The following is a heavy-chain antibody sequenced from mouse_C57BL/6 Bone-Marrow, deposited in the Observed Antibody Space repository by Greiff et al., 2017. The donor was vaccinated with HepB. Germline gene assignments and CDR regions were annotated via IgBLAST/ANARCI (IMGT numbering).Heavy chain of an antibody. D-gene: IGHD1-1*01. J-gene: IGHJ2*01. V-gene: IGHV1-64*01. CDR2: IHPNSGST. CDR1: GYTFTSYW. Sequence: LQLQQPGAELVKPGASVKLSCKASGYTFTSYWMHWVKQRPGQGLEWIGMIHPNSGSTNYNEKFKSKATLTVDKSSSTAYMQLSSLTSEDSAVYYCARVGVVGFDYWGQGTTLTVSS. CDR3: ARVGVVGFDY.